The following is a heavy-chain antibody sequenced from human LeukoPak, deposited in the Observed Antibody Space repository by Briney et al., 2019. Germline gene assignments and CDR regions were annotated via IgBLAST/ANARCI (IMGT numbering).Heavy chain of an antibody. V-gene: IGHV1-2*02. CDR3: ARDSMIEENNAQDFGY. J-gene: IGHJ4*02. CDR1: GYTFTGYY. CDR2: ISPNSGGT. Sequence: SVKVSCKASGYTFTGYYMHWVRQAPGQGLEGMGWISPNSGGTTYAQKFQGRVTMTREKSISTAYMELSRRRSDDTAVYYCARDSMIEENNAQDFGYWGQGTLVTVSS. D-gene: IGHD3-22*01.